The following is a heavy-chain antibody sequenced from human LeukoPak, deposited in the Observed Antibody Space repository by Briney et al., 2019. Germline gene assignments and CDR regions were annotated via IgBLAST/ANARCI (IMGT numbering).Heavy chain of an antibody. CDR3: ARAGDPSVGPLENPYYYYGMDV. Sequence: PSETLSLTCTVSGGSISSGDYYWSWIRQPPGKGLEWIGYIYYSGSTYYNPSLKSRVTISVDTSKNQFSLKLSSVTAADTAVYYCARAGDPSVGPLENPYYYYGMDVWGQGTTVTVSS. J-gene: IGHJ6*02. CDR1: GGSISSGDYY. V-gene: IGHV4-30-4*02. CDR2: IYYSGST. D-gene: IGHD3-16*01.